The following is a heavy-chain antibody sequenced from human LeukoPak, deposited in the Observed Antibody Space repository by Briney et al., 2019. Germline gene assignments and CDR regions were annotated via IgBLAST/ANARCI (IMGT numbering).Heavy chain of an antibody. CDR1: GGTFSTYD. CDR2: IIPIFSTP. V-gene: IGHV1-69*13. CDR3: ARGWLAETTVVTPYNY. Sequence: ASVKVSCKASGGTFSTYDISWVRQAHGQGLEWMEGIIPIFSTPNYAQKFQGRVTITADESTSTAYMELSSLRSEDTAVYYCARGWLAETTVVTPYNYWGQGTLVTVSS. D-gene: IGHD4-23*01. J-gene: IGHJ4*02.